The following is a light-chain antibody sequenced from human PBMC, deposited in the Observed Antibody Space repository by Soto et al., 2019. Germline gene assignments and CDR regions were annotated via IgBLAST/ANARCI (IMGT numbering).Light chain of an antibody. CDR2: DVT. CDR1: SSDVGGYNY. CDR3: TSYTSSSTYV. Sequence: QSVLTQPASVSGSPGQSITISYTGTSSDVGGYNYVFWYQHPPGKAPKLMIYDVTNRPSGVSNRFSGSKSGNTASLTISGLQAEDEADYYCTSYTSSSTYVFGTGTKVTVL. J-gene: IGLJ1*01. V-gene: IGLV2-14*03.